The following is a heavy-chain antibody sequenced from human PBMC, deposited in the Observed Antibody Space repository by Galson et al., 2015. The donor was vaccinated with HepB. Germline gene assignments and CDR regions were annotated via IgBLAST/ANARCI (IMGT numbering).Heavy chain of an antibody. CDR2: ISSNGGST. J-gene: IGHJ4*02. CDR3: VKGPPLGGWTRLNFDY. D-gene: IGHD6-19*01. V-gene: IGHV3-64D*06. CDR1: GFTFSSYA. Sequence: SLRLSCAASGFTFSSYAMHWVRQAPGKGLEYVSAISSNGGSTYYADSVKGRFTISRDNSKNTLYLQMSSLRAEDTAVYYCVKGPPLGGWTRLNFDYWGQGTLVTVSS.